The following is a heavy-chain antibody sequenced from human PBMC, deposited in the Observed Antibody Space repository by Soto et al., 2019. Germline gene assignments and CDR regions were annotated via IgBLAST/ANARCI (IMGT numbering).Heavy chain of an antibody. J-gene: IGHJ3*02. Sequence: GGSLRLSCTASGFTFSTYSMSWVRQVSGEGLEWVSSISGSGENTYYADSVKGRFTISRDNSKNTVSLQMNSLRAEDTAVYYCAKDRDIAVVIAATPTGAFAIRGRGTMVTVSS. CDR3: AKDRDIAVVIAATPTGAFAI. CDR2: ISGSGENT. CDR1: GFTFSTYS. V-gene: IGHV3-23*01. D-gene: IGHD2-15*01.